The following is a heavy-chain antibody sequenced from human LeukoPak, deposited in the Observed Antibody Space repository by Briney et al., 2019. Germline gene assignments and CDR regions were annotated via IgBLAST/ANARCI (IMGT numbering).Heavy chain of an antibody. CDR2: FYNSGRS. CDR3: TRGAGWLIDY. Sequence: PSETLSLTCTVSDDSISDYYRGWIRQPPGKGLEWIGYFYNSGRSTYNPSLKSRATISADTAKNHFSLKQNSVTTADTAVYYCTRGAGWLIDYWGQGILVTVSS. D-gene: IGHD3-16*01. V-gene: IGHV4-59*01. J-gene: IGHJ4*02. CDR1: DDSISDYY.